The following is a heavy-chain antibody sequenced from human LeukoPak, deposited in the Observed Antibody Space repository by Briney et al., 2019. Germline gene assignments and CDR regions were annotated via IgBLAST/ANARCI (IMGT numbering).Heavy chain of an antibody. D-gene: IGHD6-13*01. CDR1: GGSVSGDY. CDR2: VFITGGT. J-gene: IGHJ3*01. CDR3: ARQRSSVSWSSFDV. Sequence: SETLSLTCTVSGGSVSGDYWNWIRQPPGKGLEWIGYVFITGGTNYNPSLNSRVTLSLAPYTNQISLKLNSVTAADTAVYFCARQRSSVSWSSFDVWGQGTEVTVSS. V-gene: IGHV4-4*09.